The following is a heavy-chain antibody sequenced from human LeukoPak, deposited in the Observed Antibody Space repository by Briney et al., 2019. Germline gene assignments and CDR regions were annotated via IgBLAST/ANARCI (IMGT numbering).Heavy chain of an antibody. CDR2: INPSGGTT. CDR3: ARAGYSRGWYGNFDS. D-gene: IGHD6-19*01. Sequence: GASVTVSCKASGYTFTSYYMHWVRQAPGQGLEWMGIINPSGGTTNYARKFQGRVTMTRDTSTSTVYMELSSLRSEDTDMYYCARAGYSRGWYGNFDSWGQGTLVTVS. V-gene: IGHV1-46*01. J-gene: IGHJ4*02. CDR1: GYTFTSYY.